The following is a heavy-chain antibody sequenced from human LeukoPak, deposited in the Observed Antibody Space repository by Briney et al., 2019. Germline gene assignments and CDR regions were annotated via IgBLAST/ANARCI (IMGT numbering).Heavy chain of an antibody. CDR2: ISGSGGST. J-gene: IGHJ6*03. V-gene: IGHV3-23*01. Sequence: GESLRLSCAASGFTFSNYAMNWVRQAPGKGLEWVSAISGSGGSTYYADSVKGRFTISRDNSRNTLYLQMNSLRAEDTAVYYCAKRGSGWPKADYYYMDVWGKGTTVTVSS. CDR1: GFTFSNYA. CDR3: AKRGSGWPKADYYYMDV. D-gene: IGHD6-19*01.